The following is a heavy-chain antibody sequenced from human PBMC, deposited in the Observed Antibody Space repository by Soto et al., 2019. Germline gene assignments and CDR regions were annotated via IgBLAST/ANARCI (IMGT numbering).Heavy chain of an antibody. CDR1: GFPFSSYA. D-gene: IGHD5-18*01. J-gene: IGHJ4*02. CDR3: AKDYSLNTARDTFFHS. V-gene: IGHV3-23*01. Sequence: GGSLRLSCAASGFPFSSYAMSLVRQSPGKGLEWISVISGSGARTNYADSVKGRFTISRDNSKNTLNLQMNGPRAEDTAVYYCAKDYSLNTARDTFFHSWGQGTLVTLYS. CDR2: ISGSGART.